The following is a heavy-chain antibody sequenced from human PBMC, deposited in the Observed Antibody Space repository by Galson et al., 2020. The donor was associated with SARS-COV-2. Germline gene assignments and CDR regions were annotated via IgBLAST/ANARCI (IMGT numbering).Heavy chain of an antibody. CDR1: GFTFSSYA. Sequence: TGGSLRLSCAASGFTFSSYAMHWVRQAPGKGLEWVAVISYDGSNKYYADSVKGRFTISRDNSKNTLYLQMNSLRAEDTAMYYCAKTTVIHFDYWGQGTLVTVSS. CDR3: AKTTVIHFDY. J-gene: IGHJ4*02. D-gene: IGHD4-17*01. CDR2: ISYDGSNK. V-gene: IGHV3-30-3*01.